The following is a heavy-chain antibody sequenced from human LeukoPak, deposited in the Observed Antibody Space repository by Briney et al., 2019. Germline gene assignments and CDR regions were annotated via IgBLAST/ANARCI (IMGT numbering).Heavy chain of an antibody. V-gene: IGHV1-18*01. CDR2: ISSNSDNT. CDR3: ARDWGSIKVIADY. J-gene: IGHJ4*02. D-gene: IGHD7-27*01. Sequence: ASVKVSCKATGYTFTSYGISWGRQAPGQGLERMGWISSNSDNTNYAQKLQGRVTMTTDTSTSTAYMELRSLRSDDTALYFYARDWGSIKVIADYWGQGTLVTVSS. CDR1: GYTFTSYG.